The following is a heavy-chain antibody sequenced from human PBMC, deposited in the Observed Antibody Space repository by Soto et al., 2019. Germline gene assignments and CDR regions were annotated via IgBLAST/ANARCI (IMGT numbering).Heavy chain of an antibody. CDR3: ARRRPNYFDY. CDR1: GGSISSSSYY. CDR2: IYYSGGT. V-gene: IGHV4-39*01. J-gene: IGHJ4*02. Sequence: SETLSLTCTVSGGSISSSSYYWGWIRQPPGKGLEWIGSIYYSGGTYYNPSLKSRVTISVDTSKNQFSLKLSSVTAADTAVYYCARRRPNYFDYWGQGTLVTVSS.